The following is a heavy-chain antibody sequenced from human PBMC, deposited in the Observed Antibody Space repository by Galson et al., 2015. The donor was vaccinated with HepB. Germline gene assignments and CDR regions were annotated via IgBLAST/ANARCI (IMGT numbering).Heavy chain of an antibody. V-gene: IGHV3-64*02. CDR2: ISSNGGST. CDR1: GFTFSSYA. CDR3: ARGLYCDSSGPDREDAFDI. D-gene: IGHD3-22*01. J-gene: IGHJ3*02. Sequence: SLRLSCAASGFTFSSYAMSWVRQAPGKGLEWVSAISSNGGSTYYADSVKGRFTISRDNSKNTLYLQMGSLRAEDMAVYYCARGLYCDSSGPDREDAFDIWGQGTMVTVSS.